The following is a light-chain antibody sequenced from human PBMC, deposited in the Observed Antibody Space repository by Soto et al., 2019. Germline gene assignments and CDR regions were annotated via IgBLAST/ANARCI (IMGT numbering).Light chain of an antibody. J-gene: IGKJ3*01. Sequence: EIVLTQSPATLSVSPGERVTLSCRASQSVSDNLAWYHQKSGQAPRLLLHDAVTRATGIPDRFSGSGSGSGTDFTLFISRLEPEDCGVYYCQQNGRSPTFGPGTKVEVK. CDR3: QQNGRSPT. V-gene: IGKV3-20*01. CDR2: DAV. CDR1: QSVSDN.